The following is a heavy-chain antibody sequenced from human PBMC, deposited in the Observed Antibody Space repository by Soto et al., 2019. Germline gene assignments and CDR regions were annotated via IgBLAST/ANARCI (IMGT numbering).Heavy chain of an antibody. CDR1: GDTFTDYY. D-gene: IGHD2-21*02. CDR2: VNPSGGHT. J-gene: IGHJ4*02. Sequence: QVQLVQSGAEVKKPGASVKVSCKASGDTFTDYYIHWVRQAPGQGLEWMGTVNPSGGHTTYAQHFLGRMTRTRDTSTSTLYIELTSLKSEDTAIYYCARGGHVVVVTAALDCWGQGTLVTVSS. V-gene: IGHV1-46*01. CDR3: ARGGHVVVVTAALDC.